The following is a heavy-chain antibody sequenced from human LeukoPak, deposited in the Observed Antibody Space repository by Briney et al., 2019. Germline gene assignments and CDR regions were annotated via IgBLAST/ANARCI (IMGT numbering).Heavy chain of an antibody. CDR2: IIPIFGTA. J-gene: IGHJ3*02. CDR3: ARDWRRGTYYYDSSGYRDAFDI. Sequence: SVKVSCKASGGTFSSYAISWVRQAPGQGLEWMGGIIPIFGTANYAQKFQGRVTITADESTSTAYMELSSLRSEDTAVYYCARDWRRGTYYYDSSGYRDAFDIWGQGTMVTVSS. CDR1: GGTFSSYA. V-gene: IGHV1-69*13. D-gene: IGHD3-22*01.